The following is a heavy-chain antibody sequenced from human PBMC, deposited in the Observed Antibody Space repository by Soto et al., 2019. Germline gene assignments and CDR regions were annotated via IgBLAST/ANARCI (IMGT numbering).Heavy chain of an antibody. CDR2: IYTSGST. Sequence: NLEIRSTVYGDSISSYYWSWIRQPAGKGLEWIGRIYTSGSTNYNPSLKSRVTMSVDTSKNQFSLKLSSVTAADTAVYYFARASIAALCWLAPWGPLTLGTV. CDR1: GDSISSYY. D-gene: IGHD6-6*01. V-gene: IGHV4-4*07. J-gene: IGHJ5*02. CDR3: ARASIAALCWLAP.